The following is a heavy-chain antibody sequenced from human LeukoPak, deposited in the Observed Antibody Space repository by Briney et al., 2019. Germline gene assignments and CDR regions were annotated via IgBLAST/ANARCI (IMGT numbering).Heavy chain of an antibody. Sequence: GRSLRLSCAASGFTFSSYGMHWVRQAPGKGLEWVAFISYDGSNKYYADSVKGRFTISRDNSKNTLYLQMNSLRAEDTAVYYCAKATVVDHGYYYYYGMDVWGQGTTVTVSS. D-gene: IGHD2-2*01. J-gene: IGHJ6*02. V-gene: IGHV3-30*18. CDR1: GFTFSSYG. CDR3: AKATVVDHGYYYYYGMDV. CDR2: ISYDGSNK.